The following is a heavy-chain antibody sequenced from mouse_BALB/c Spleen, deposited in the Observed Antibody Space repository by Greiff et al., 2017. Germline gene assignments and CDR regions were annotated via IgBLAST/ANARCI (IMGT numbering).Heavy chain of an antibody. D-gene: IGHD2-4*01. J-gene: IGHJ3*01. Sequence: EVQLVESGGDLVKPGGSLKLSCAASGFTFSSYGMSWVRQTPDKRLEWVATISSGGSYTYYPDSVKGRFTISRDNAKNTLYLQMSSLKSEDTAMYYCARPNDYDGGFAYWGQGTLVTVSA. CDR2: ISSGGSYT. CDR3: ARPNDYDGGFAY. V-gene: IGHV5-6*01. CDR1: GFTFSSYG.